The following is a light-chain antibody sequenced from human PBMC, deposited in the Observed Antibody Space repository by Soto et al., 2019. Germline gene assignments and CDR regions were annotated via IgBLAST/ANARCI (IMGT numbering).Light chain of an antibody. J-gene: IGLJ3*02. Sequence: QSVLTQPPSVSAAPGQKVTISCSGSSSNIGNNYVSWYQQLPGTAPKLFIFDDNERPSGIPDRFSASKSGTSATLGITGLQTGDEADYYCATWDNSLSAWVFGGGTKVTVL. CDR2: DDN. CDR3: ATWDNSLSAWV. V-gene: IGLV1-51*01. CDR1: SSNIGNNY.